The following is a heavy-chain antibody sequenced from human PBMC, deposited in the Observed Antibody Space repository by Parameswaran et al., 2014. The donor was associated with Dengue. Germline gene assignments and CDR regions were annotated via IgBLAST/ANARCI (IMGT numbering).Heavy chain of an antibody. CDR3: ARGRGWAYARHFDY. D-gene: IGHD3-22*01. J-gene: IGHJ4*02. V-gene: IGHV3-30-3*01. Sequence: VRQAPGKGLEWVAVISYDGSNKYYADSVKGRFTISRDNSKNTLYLQMNSLRAEDTAVHYCARGRGWAYARHFDYWGQGTLVTVSS. CDR2: ISYDGSNK.